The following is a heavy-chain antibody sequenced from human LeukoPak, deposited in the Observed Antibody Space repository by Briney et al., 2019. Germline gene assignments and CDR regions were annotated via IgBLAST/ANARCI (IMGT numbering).Heavy chain of an antibody. J-gene: IGHJ6*02. D-gene: IGHD1-26*01. V-gene: IGHV4-31*03. CDR2: IYYSGST. CDR1: GGSISSGGYY. Sequence: SETLSLTCTVSGGSISSGGYYWSWICQHPGKGLEWIGYIYYSGSTYYNPSLKSRVTISVDTSKNQFSLKLSSVTAADTAVYYCARGGTWVEPTTTRDYYYYGMDVWGQGTTVTVSS. CDR3: ARGGTWVEPTTTRDYYYYGMDV.